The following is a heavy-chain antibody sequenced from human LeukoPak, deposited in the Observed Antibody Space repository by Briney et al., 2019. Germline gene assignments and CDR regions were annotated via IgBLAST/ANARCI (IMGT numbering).Heavy chain of an antibody. CDR2: INSDGSST. D-gene: IGHD7-27*01. CDR1: VFIFSRYW. CDR3: SREPGELAN. V-gene: IGHV3-74*01. J-gene: IGHJ4*02. Sequence: GGSLRLSCAASVFIFSRYWMHWLRQAPGKGVVWVSRINSDGSSTSYADSVKGRFTISRDNDKNTRKLQMNRLRVEKPVIYYCSREPGELANRGQGTLVTVST.